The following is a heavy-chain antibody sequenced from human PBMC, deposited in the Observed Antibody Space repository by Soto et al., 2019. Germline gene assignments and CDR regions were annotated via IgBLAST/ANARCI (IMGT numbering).Heavy chain of an antibody. CDR3: ARAKDVEYSSSWGHLDY. J-gene: IGHJ4*02. D-gene: IGHD6-13*01. Sequence: QVQLVQSGAEVKRPGASVKVSCSSSGYTFYTYGITWVRQAPGQGLEWVGWMSVYNGITNYAQNFLDRVTMTTDTSASTAYMELRSLRSDDTAVYYCARAKDVEYSSSWGHLDYWGQGTLVTVSS. CDR2: MSVYNGIT. CDR1: GYTFYTYG. V-gene: IGHV1-18*04.